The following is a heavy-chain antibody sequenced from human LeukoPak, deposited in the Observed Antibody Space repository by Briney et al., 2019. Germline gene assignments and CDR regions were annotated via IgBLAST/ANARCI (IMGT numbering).Heavy chain of an antibody. CDR2: IRQDGSDK. CDR3: ARDVREYCSTSSCPPYYSDY. CDR1: GFTFSNYY. J-gene: IGHJ4*02. Sequence: GGSLRLSCAASGFTFSNYYTSWVRQAPGKGLEWVANIRQDGSDKYYVDSVKGRFTISRDNARNSLYLQMNSLRVEDTAVYYCARDVREYCSTSSCPPYYSDYWGQGTLVTVSS. D-gene: IGHD2-2*01. V-gene: IGHV3-7*01.